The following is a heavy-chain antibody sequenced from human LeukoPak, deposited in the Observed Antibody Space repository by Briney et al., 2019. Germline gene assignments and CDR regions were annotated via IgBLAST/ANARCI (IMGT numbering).Heavy chain of an antibody. J-gene: IGHJ6*03. D-gene: IGHD6-6*01. CDR1: GYTFTGYY. CDR3: ARGRKYSSSTYYYYYMGV. CDR2: INPNSGGT. V-gene: IGHV1-2*02. Sequence: ASVKVSCKASGYTFTGYYMHWVRQAPGQGLEWMGWINPNSGGTNYAQKFQGRVTMTRDTSISTAYMELSSLRSEDTAVYYCARGRKYSSSTYYYYYMGVWGKGTTVTVSS.